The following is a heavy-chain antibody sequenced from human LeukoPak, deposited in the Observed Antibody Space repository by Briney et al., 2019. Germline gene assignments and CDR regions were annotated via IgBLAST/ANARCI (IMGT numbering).Heavy chain of an antibody. V-gene: IGHV1-18*01. CDR2: ISAYNGNT. D-gene: IGHD6-19*01. CDR3: AREGSGWYWYWFDP. J-gene: IGHJ5*02. Sequence: ASVKVSCTASGYTFTSYGISWVRQAPGQGLAWMGWISAYNGNTNYAQKLQGRVTMTTDTSTSTAYMELRSLRSDDTAVYYCAREGSGWYWYWFDPWGQGTLVTVSS. CDR1: GYTFTSYG.